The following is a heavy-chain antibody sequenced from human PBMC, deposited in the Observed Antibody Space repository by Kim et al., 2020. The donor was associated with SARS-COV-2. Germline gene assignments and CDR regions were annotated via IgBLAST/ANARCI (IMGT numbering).Heavy chain of an antibody. D-gene: IGHD1-26*01. CDR1: GYSFTSYW. V-gene: IGHV5-10-1*01. Sequence: GESLKISCKGSGYSFTSYWISWVRQMPGKGLEWMGRIDPSDSYTNYSPSFQGHVTISADKSISTAYLQWSSLKASDTAMYYCARGPTIVGARGYYYGMDVWGQGTTVTVSS. J-gene: IGHJ6*02. CDR3: ARGPTIVGARGYYYGMDV. CDR2: IDPSDSYT.